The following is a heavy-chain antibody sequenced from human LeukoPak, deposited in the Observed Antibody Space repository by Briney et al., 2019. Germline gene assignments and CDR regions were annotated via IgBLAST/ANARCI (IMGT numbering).Heavy chain of an antibody. J-gene: IGHJ4*02. CDR1: GFTFSSYW. Sequence: GGSLRLSCAASGFTFSSYWMSWVRQAPGKGLEWVADIKKDGSEKFYVDSVRGRFTISRDNAKTSLYLQMISLRAEDTAVYYCARHLSGVTGYTYGRGIDYWGQGTLVSVSS. V-gene: IGHV3-7*01. D-gene: IGHD5-18*01. CDR2: IKKDGSEK. CDR3: ARHLSGVTGYTYGRGIDY.